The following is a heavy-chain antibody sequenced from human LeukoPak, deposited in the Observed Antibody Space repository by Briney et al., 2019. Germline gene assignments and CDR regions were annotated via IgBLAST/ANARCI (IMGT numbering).Heavy chain of an antibody. J-gene: IGHJ4*02. CDR1: GGSITSYY. V-gene: IGHV4-4*07. D-gene: IGHD6-19*01. Sequence: SETLSLTCTVSGGSITSYYWSWIRQPAGKGLEWIGRIYTSGSTNYNPSLKSRVTMSVDTSKNQFSLKLSSVTAADTAVYYCARAPGIAVAGKVFDYWGQGTLVTVSS. CDR2: IYTSGST. CDR3: ARAPGIAVAGKVFDY.